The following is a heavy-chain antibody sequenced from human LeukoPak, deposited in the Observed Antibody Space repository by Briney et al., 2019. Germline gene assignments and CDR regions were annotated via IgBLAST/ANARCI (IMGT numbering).Heavy chain of an antibody. CDR2: ISGSGGST. CDR3: AKLSPRGSEVVVITSLDY. V-gene: IGHV3-23*01. CDR1: GFTFSSYA. Sequence: GGSLRLSCAASGFTFSSYAMSWVRQAPGKGLEWVSAISGSGGSTYYADSVKGRFTISRDNSKNTLYLQMNSLRAKDTAVYYCAKLSPRGSEVVVITSLDYWGQGTLVTVSS. D-gene: IGHD3-22*01. J-gene: IGHJ4*02.